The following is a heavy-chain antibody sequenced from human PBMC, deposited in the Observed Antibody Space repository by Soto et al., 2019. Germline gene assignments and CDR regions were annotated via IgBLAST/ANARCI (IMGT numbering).Heavy chain of an antibody. V-gene: IGHV3-33*01. CDR1: GFTFSYYG. CDR2: IWYDGSNK. D-gene: IGHD6-13*01. CDR3: ARAGSSWYGYYYYYYMDV. Sequence: GGSLRLSCAASGFTFSYYGMHWVRQAPGKGLEWVAVIWYDGSNKYYADSVKGRFTISRDNSKNTLYLQMNSLRAEDTAVYYCARAGSSWYGYYYYYYMDVWGKGTTVTVS. J-gene: IGHJ6*03.